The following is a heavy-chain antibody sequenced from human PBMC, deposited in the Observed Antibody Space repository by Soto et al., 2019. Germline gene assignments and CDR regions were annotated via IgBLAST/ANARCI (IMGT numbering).Heavy chain of an antibody. CDR1: VGSISSSSYY. CDR3: ARHYGSGSSNWFDP. CDR2: IYYSGST. D-gene: IGHD3-10*01. V-gene: IGHV4-39*01. Sequence: SETLSLSCTVSVGSISSSSYYWGWIRQPPGKGLEWIGSIYYSGSTYYNPSLKSRVTISVDTSKNQFSLKLSSVTAADTAVYYCARHYGSGSSNWFDPWGQGTLVTVSS. J-gene: IGHJ5*02.